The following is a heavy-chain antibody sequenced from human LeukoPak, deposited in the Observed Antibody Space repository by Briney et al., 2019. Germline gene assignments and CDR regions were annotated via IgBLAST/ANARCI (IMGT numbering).Heavy chain of an antibody. V-gene: IGHV3-7*01. J-gene: IGHJ4*02. D-gene: IGHD6-13*01. CDR1: GFTFSSHG. CDR2: IKQDGSEK. Sequence: GGTLRLSCAASGFTFSSHGMNWVRQAPGKGLEWVANIKQDGSEKYYVDSVKGRFTISRDNAKNSLYLQMNSLRAEDTAVYYCARDVGVGSSGSYFDYWGQGTLVTVSS. CDR3: ARDVGVGSSGSYFDY.